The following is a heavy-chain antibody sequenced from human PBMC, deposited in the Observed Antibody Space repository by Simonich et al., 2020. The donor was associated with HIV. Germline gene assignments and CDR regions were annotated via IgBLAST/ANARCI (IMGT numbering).Heavy chain of an antibody. CDR1: GYTFTSYG. CDR3: ARDRMGVRGSYSYFDY. D-gene: IGHD1-26*01. Sequence: QVQLVQSGAEVKKPGASVKVSCKASGYTFTSYGIIWVRLAPGQGLEWMGWISAYNGNTNYAQKLQGRVTMTTDTSTSTVYMELRSLRSDDTAVYYCARDRMGVRGSYSYFDYWGQGTLVTVSS. V-gene: IGHV1-18*01. J-gene: IGHJ4*02. CDR2: ISAYNGNT.